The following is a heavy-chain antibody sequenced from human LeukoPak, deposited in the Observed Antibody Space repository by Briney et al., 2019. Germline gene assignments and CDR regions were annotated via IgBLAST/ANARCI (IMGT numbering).Heavy chain of an antibody. CDR3: ATSESQTRFDY. CDR2: IFPGDSDT. D-gene: IGHD1/OR15-1a*01. J-gene: IGHJ4*02. CDR1: GYSFTTYW. V-gene: IGHV5-51*01. Sequence: GESLKISFKGSGYSFTTYWIVWVREMPGKGLEWIGIIFPGDSDTTYSPSLQGQVTISADKSINTAYLQWSSLRASDTAMYYCATSESQTRFDYWGQGTPVTVSS.